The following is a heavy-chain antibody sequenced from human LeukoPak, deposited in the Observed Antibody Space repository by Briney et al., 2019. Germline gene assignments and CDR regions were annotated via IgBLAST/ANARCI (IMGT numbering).Heavy chain of an antibody. D-gene: IGHD5/OR15-5a*01. V-gene: IGHV3-66*01. Sequence: GGSLRLSCAASGFTVSSNYMSWVRQAPGKGLEWVSVIYSGGSTYYADSVKGRFTISRDNSKNTLYLQMNSLRAEDTAVYYCARASTTAYNWFDPWGQGTLVTVSS. CDR3: ARASTTAYNWFDP. CDR2: IYSGGST. CDR1: GFTVSSNY. J-gene: IGHJ5*02.